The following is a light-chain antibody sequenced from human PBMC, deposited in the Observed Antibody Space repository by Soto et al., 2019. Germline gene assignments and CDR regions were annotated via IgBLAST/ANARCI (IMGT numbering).Light chain of an antibody. Sequence: PGERVTLSCRASQSVSSSYLTWYQQKPGQAPRLLIYGASTRATGIPARFSGSGSGTDFTLTISSLQPEDFAVYYCQQDYNLPALTFGGGTRWIS. V-gene: IGKV3D-7*01. CDR2: GAS. CDR3: QQDYNLPALT. J-gene: IGKJ4*01. CDR1: QSVSSSY.